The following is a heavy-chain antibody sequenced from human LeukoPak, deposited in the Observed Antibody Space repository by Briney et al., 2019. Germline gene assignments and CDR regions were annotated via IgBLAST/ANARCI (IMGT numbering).Heavy chain of an antibody. D-gene: IGHD6-6*01. CDR2: INPNSGGT. V-gene: IGHV1-2*02. Sequence: ASVTVSFKASGYTFTGYYMHWVRQAPGQGLEWMGWINPNSGGTNYAQKFQGRVTMTRDTSISTAYMELSRLRSDDTAVYYCARIEYSSSSGHDYWGQGTLVTVSS. CDR1: GYTFTGYY. CDR3: ARIEYSSSSGHDY. J-gene: IGHJ4*02.